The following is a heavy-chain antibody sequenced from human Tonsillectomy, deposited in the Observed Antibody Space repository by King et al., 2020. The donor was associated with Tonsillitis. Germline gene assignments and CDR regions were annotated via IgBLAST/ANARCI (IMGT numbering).Heavy chain of an antibody. CDR3: ARGQGYYYYGMDV. CDR2: INHSGSP. Sequence: VQLQQWGAGLLKPSETLSLTCAVYGGSFSSYYWSWIRQPPGKGLEWIGEINHSGSPNYNPSLKSRVTISVDTSKNQFSLKLSSVTAADTAVYYCARGQGYYYYGMDVCGQGTTVTVSS. V-gene: IGHV4-34*01. CDR1: GGSFSSYY. J-gene: IGHJ6*02.